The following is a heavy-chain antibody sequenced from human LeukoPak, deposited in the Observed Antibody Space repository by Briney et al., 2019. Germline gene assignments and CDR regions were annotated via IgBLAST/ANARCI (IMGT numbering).Heavy chain of an antibody. D-gene: IGHD3-10*01. J-gene: IGHJ3*01. CDR2: ISAYKGNT. Sequence: ASVKVSCKASGYTFSTYGIGWVRQAPGQGLEWMGWISAYKGNTYYAQKLQGRVTMTTDTSTSTAYMELRSLRSDDTAIYYCARGLYYYGSGSYYDVFDVWGQGTMVTVSS. CDR1: GYTFSTYG. V-gene: IGHV1-18*01. CDR3: ARGLYYYGSGSYYDVFDV.